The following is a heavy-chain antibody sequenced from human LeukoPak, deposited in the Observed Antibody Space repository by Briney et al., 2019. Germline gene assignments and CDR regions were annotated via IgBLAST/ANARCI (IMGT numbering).Heavy chain of an antibody. J-gene: IGHJ6*03. CDR1: GFSFSSYE. CDR3: AKDRCSNGVGCYYYYMDV. Sequence: GGSLRLSCAASGFSFSSYEMNWVRQAPGKGLEWISYISASGTLTHYADSVEGRFTISRDNAKNSLYLQMNSLRGEDTAVYYCAKDRCSNGVGCYYYYMDVWGKGTTVTISS. D-gene: IGHD2-8*01. CDR2: ISASGTLT. V-gene: IGHV3-48*03.